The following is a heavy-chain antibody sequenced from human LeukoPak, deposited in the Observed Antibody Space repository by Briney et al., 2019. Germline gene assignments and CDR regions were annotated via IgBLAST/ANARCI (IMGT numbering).Heavy chain of an antibody. Sequence: GGSLRLSWAPSGFTFSSYSRNWVRQAPGKGLEWVPSISSSSSYIYYADSVKGRFTISRDNAKNSLYLQMNSLRAEDTAVYYCARDGDYSSSSHWGQGTLVTVS. J-gene: IGHJ4*02. D-gene: IGHD6-6*01. V-gene: IGHV3-21*01. CDR2: ISSSSSYI. CDR3: ARDGDYSSSSH. CDR1: GFTFSSYS.